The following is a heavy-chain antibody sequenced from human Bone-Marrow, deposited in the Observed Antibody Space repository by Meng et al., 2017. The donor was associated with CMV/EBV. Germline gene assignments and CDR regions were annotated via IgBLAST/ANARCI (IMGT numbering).Heavy chain of an antibody. D-gene: IGHD2/OR15-2a*01. J-gene: IGHJ3*02. CDR1: GGSISTYY. V-gene: IGHV4-59*01. Sequence: SETLSLTCIVSGGSISTYYWSWIRQPPGKRLEWFGYISYSGSTNYNPSLKSRVTMSVDTSKNRFSLKLSSVTAADTAVYYCARDPLVNRGAFDIWGQGTMVTVSS. CDR3: ARDPLVNRGAFDI. CDR2: ISYSGST.